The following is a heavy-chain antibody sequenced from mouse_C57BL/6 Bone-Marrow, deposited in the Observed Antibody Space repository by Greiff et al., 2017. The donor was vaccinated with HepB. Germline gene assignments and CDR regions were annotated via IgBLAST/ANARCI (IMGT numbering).Heavy chain of an antibody. V-gene: IGHV5-17*01. CDR2: ISSGSSTI. J-gene: IGHJ4*01. Sequence: EVKLMESGGGLVKPGGSLKLSCAASGFTFSDYGMHWVRQAPEKGLEWVAYISSGSSTIYYADTVKGRFTISRDNAKNTLFLQMTILRSEDTAIYDCARSSNYDAMDYWGQGTSVTVSS. CDR3: ARSSNYDAMDY. D-gene: IGHD2-5*01. CDR1: GFTFSDYG.